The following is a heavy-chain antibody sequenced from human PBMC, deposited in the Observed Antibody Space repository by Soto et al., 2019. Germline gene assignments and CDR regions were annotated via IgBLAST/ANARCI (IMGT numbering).Heavy chain of an antibody. J-gene: IGHJ6*03. D-gene: IGHD3-10*01. Sequence: GGSLRLSCAASGFTFSSYSMNWVRQAPGKGLEWVSYISSSSSTIYYADSVKGRFTISRDNAKNSLYLQMNSLRAEDTAVYYCARAAYYYGSGDDYYYYMDVWGKGTTVTVSS. CDR2: ISSSSSTI. CDR1: GFTFSSYS. CDR3: ARAAYYYGSGDDYYYYMDV. V-gene: IGHV3-48*01.